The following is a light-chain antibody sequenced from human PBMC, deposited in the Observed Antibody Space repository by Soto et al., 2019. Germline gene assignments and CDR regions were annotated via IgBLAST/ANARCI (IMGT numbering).Light chain of an antibody. V-gene: IGKV3-11*01. J-gene: IGKJ5*01. CDR1: QSISFY. CDR3: QQRSNWPT. Sequence: ESVVTQSPATLSLSPGERATLSCRASQSISFYLTWYQHKPGQAPRLLIYDASNRATGIPARLSGSGYGTDFTLTISSPEPEDFAVYYCQQRSNWPTFGQGTRLEIK. CDR2: DAS.